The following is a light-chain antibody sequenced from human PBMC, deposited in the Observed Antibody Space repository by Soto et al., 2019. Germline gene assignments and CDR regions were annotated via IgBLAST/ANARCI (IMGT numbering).Light chain of an antibody. CDR2: MVS. CDR1: QSLVYSDGNTY. V-gene: IGKV2-24*01. CDR3: LQISHFPRT. Sequence: DVVLTQTPLSSPVTLGQPASISCRSSQSLVYSDGNTYLIWLQQRPGQPPRLLIYMVSNRFSGVPDRFSGSGAGTDFTLKISRVEAEDVGVYYCLQISHFPRTFGQGTRVEIK. J-gene: IGKJ1*01.